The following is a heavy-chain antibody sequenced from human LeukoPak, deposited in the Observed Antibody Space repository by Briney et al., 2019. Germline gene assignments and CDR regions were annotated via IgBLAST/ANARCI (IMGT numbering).Heavy chain of an antibody. CDR2: MNPNSGNT. D-gene: IGHD3-16*02. V-gene: IGHV1-8*03. J-gene: IGHJ4*02. Sequence: EASVKVSCKASGYTFTSYDINWVRQATGQGLEWIGWMNPNSGNTGYAQKFQGRVTITRNTSISTAYMELSSLRSEDTAAYYCARVLYVWGSRIVIPFRYWGQGTLVTVSS. CDR1: GYTFTSYD. CDR3: ARVLYVWGSRIVIPFRY.